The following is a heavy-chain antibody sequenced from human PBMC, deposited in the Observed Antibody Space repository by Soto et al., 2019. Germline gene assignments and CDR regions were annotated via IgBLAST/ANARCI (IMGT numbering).Heavy chain of an antibody. CDR3: AKARPSGGYYYVEAFDV. Sequence: GSLRLSCSASGXTFSNYAMSWVRQSPGKGLEWVSGLSSTGTSPYYAGSVQGRFTISRDNSKNMFYLQMKSLRAEDTAIYYCAKARPSGGYYYVEAFDVWGQGTMVTVSS. J-gene: IGHJ3*01. D-gene: IGHD3-22*01. CDR2: LSSTGTSP. CDR1: GXTFSNYA. V-gene: IGHV3-23*01.